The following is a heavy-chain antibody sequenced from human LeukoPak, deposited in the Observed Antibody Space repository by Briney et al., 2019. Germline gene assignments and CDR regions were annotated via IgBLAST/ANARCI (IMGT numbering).Heavy chain of an antibody. J-gene: IGHJ3*02. CDR1: GGCISSFY. Sequence: PSEPLSLTCSVSGGCISSFYWSWIRQPAGKGLEWIGRIYASGSTNYNPSLKSRVTMSVDTSKNQFSLKLSSVTAADTAVYYCASDPATMIYNAFDIWGQGTMVTVSS. CDR3: ASDPATMIYNAFDI. D-gene: IGHD2-8*01. V-gene: IGHV4-4*07. CDR2: IYASGST.